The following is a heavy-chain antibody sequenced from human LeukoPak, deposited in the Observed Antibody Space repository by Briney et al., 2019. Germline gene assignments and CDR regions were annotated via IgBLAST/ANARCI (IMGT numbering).Heavy chain of an antibody. CDR1: GYTFTSYG. V-gene: IGHV1-18*01. Sequence: ASVKVSCKASGYTFTSYGISWVRQAPGQGLEWMGWISAYNGNTNYAQKLQGRVTMTTDTSTSTAYMELRSPRSDDTAVYYCARDNYYGSGRPNYNWFDPWGQGTLVTVSS. D-gene: IGHD3-10*01. CDR3: ARDNYYGSGRPNYNWFDP. CDR2: ISAYNGNT. J-gene: IGHJ5*02.